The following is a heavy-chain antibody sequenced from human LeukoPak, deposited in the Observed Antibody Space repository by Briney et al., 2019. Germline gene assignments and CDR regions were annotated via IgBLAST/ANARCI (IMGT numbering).Heavy chain of an antibody. CDR3: ARDAGYGSGSYGDY. D-gene: IGHD3-10*01. CDR1: GYTFTGYY. CDR2: ISAYNGNT. V-gene: IGHV1-18*04. J-gene: IGHJ4*02. Sequence: ASVKVSCKASGYTFTGYYMHWVRQAPGQGLEWMGWISAYNGNTNYAQKLQGRVTMTTDTPTSTAYMELRSLRSDDTAVYYCARDAGYGSGSYGDYWGQGTLVTVSS.